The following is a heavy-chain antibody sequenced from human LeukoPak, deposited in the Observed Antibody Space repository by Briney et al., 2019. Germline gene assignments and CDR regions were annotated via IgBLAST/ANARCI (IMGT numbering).Heavy chain of an antibody. CDR3: ARDRQYCSSTSCYTRFSYYYYMDV. V-gene: IGHV4-59*06. CDR2: IYYGGNS. Sequence: SETLSLTCTVSGGSISSYYWSWIRQHPGKGLEWIGNIYYGGNSYYNPSLKSRVTISVDMSKNQFSLKLTAVTAADTAVYYCARDRQYCSSTSCYTRFSYYYYMDVWGKGTTVTVSS. J-gene: IGHJ6*03. CDR1: GGSISSYY. D-gene: IGHD2-2*02.